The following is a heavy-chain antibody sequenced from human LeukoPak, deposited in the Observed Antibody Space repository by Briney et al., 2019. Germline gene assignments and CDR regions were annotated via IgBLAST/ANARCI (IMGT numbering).Heavy chain of an antibody. CDR3: ARASLPYYYDRVKRNAFDI. CDR2: ISSSSSYI. J-gene: IGHJ3*02. V-gene: IGHV3-21*01. CDR1: GFTFSSYS. D-gene: IGHD3-10*02. Sequence: GGSLRHSCAASGFTFSSYSMNWVRQAPGKGLEWVSSISSSSSYIYYADSVKGRFTISRDNAKNSLYLQMNSLRAEDTAVYYCARASLPYYYDRVKRNAFDIWGQGTMVTVSS.